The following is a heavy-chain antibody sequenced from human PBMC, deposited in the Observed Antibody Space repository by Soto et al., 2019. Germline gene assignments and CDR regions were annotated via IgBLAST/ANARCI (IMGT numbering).Heavy chain of an antibody. V-gene: IGHV4-4*02. CDR1: GGSISSSNW. CDR3: ARRGYCSGGSCLPYFDY. D-gene: IGHD2-15*01. CDR2: INHSGST. Sequence: QVQLQESGPGLVKPSGTLSLTCAVSGGSISSSNWWSWVRQPPGKGLEWIGEINHSGSTNYNPSLKSRVTISVDKSKNQFSLKLSSVTAADTAVYYCARRGYCSGGSCLPYFDYWGQGTLVTVSS. J-gene: IGHJ4*02.